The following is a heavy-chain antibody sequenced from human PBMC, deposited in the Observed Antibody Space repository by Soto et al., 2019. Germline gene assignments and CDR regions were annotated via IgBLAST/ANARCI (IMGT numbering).Heavy chain of an antibody. D-gene: IGHD6-19*01. CDR3: ARVSSGWYYFDY. V-gene: IGHV4-61*01. CDR1: GGSVSSGSYY. CDR2: MYNSGST. J-gene: IGHJ4*02. Sequence: ASETLSLICTVSGGSVSSGSYYWSWIRQPPGKGLEWIGYMYNSGSTNYNPSLKSRVIISVDTSKNQFSLKLSSVTAADTAVYYCARVSSGWYYFDYWGQGTLVTVSS.